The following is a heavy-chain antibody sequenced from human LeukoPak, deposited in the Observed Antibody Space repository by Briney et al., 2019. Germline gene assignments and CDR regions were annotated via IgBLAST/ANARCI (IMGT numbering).Heavy chain of an antibody. D-gene: IGHD3-22*01. Sequence: GGSLRLSCAASGFIFSSYAMSWVRQAPGKGLAWVSTISGGSGSTYCADSVKGRFTISRDNSKNTLYLQMNSLRDEDTAVYYCAKHRFESGGYHSTDWGQGTLVTVSS. V-gene: IGHV3-23*01. J-gene: IGHJ4*02. CDR3: AKHRFESGGYHSTD. CDR1: GFIFSSYA. CDR2: ISGGSGST.